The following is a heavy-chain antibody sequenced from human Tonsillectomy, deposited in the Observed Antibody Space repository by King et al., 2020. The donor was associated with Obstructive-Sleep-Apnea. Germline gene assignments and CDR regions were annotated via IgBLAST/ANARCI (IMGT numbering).Heavy chain of an antibody. J-gene: IGHJ6*02. CDR1: GGSISSGGYS. D-gene: IGHD3-10*01. CDR3: ARLSPYLLRGYGMDV. Sequence: QLQESGPGLVKPSQTLSLTCAVSGGSISSGGYSWSWIRQPPGKGLEWIGYIYPSGSTHKNPSLNRRVTISVDTSNNQFSLKVSSVTAADTAVYYCARLSPYLLRGYGMDVWGQGTTVTVSS. CDR2: IYPSGST. V-gene: IGHV4-30-4*07.